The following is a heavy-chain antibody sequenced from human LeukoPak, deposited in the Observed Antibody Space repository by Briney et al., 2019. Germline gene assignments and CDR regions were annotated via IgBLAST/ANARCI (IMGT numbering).Heavy chain of an antibody. J-gene: IGHJ6*02. D-gene: IGHD6-19*01. CDR1: EFTFSSYA. CDR2: ISYDGSNK. Sequence: PGGSLRLSCAASEFTFSSYAMHWVRQAPGKGLEWVAVISYDGSNKYYADSVKGRFTISRDNSKNTLYLQMNSLRAEDTAVYYCARDQQWLVRGYYYGMDVWGQGTTVTVSS. V-gene: IGHV3-30-3*01. CDR3: ARDQQWLVRGYYYGMDV.